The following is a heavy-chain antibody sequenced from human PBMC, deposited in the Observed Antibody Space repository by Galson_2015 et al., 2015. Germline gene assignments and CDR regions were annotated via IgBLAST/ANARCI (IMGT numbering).Heavy chain of an antibody. Sequence: LRLSCAASGFTFSRYAMHWVRQAPGKGLEWVAVISYDGSNKYYADSVKGRFTISRDNSKNTLYLQMNSLRAEDTAVYYCARSLIAAAGQYYMDVWGKGTTVTVSS. J-gene: IGHJ6*03. D-gene: IGHD6-13*01. V-gene: IGHV3-30*01. CDR1: GFTFSRYA. CDR2: ISYDGSNK. CDR3: ARSLIAAAGQYYMDV.